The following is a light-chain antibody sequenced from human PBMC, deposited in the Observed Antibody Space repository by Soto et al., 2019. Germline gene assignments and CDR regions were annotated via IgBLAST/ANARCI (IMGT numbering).Light chain of an antibody. CDR1: SSDIGGYCY. J-gene: IGLJ2*01. CDR3: SSYTSSNTLV. CDR2: DVT. Sequence: QSALTQPASVSASPGQSITISCTGTSSDIGGYCYVSWYQQNPGKAPKLVIYDVTDRPSGVSNRFSGSKSGNTASLTISGLQAEDEGDYYCSSYTSSNTLVFGGGTKLTVL. V-gene: IGLV2-14*01.